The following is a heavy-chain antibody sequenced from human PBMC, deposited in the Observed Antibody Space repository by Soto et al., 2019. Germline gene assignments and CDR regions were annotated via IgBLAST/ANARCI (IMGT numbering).Heavy chain of an antibody. V-gene: IGHV3-30*18. CDR3: AKPYALTNWFDP. CDR1: GFTFSSYG. CDR2: ISYDGSNK. D-gene: IGHD4-17*01. J-gene: IGHJ5*02. Sequence: GGSLRLSCAASGFTFSSYGMHWVRQAPGKGLEWVAVISYDGSNKYYADSVKGRFTISRDNSKNTLYLQMNSLRAEDTAVYYCAKPYALTNWFDPWGQGTLVTVSS.